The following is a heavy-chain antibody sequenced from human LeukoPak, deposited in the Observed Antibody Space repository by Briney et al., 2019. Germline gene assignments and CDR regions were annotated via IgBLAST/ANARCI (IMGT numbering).Heavy chain of an antibody. Sequence: PSETLSLTCRVSGDSMSSHYWSWIRQPPGKGLEWIGYIYYSGSTHYNPSLKSRVTISIDTSKSHFSLNLSSMTAADTAIYYCAKVGAASRNYYYYGIDVWGQGTTVTVSS. J-gene: IGHJ6*02. CDR3: AKVGAASRNYYYYGIDV. CDR1: GDSMSSHY. D-gene: IGHD2-2*01. CDR2: IYYSGST. V-gene: IGHV4-59*11.